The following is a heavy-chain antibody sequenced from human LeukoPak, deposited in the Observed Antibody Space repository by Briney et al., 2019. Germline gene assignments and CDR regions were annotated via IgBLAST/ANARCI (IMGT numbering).Heavy chain of an antibody. J-gene: IGHJ4*02. CDR1: GFTVSSNY. V-gene: IGHV3-53*01. CDR3: ARVHKNYYGSGIKSY. D-gene: IGHD3-10*01. CDR2: IYSGGST. Sequence: GGSLRLSCAASGFTVSSNYMSWVRQAPGKGLEWVSVIYSGGSTYYADSVKGRFTISRDNSKNTLYLQMNSLRAEDTAVYYCARVHKNYYGSGIKSYWGQGTLVTVSS.